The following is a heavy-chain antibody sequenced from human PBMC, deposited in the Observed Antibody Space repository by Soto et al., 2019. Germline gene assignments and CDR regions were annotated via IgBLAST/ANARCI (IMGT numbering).Heavy chain of an antibody. J-gene: IGHJ4*02. Sequence: GGSLRLSCAASGFTFSSYAMHWVRQAPGKGLEWVAVISYDGSNKYYADSVKGRFTISRDNSKNTLYLQMNSLRAEDTAVYYCARDRFGSSWYFFDYWGQGTLVTVSS. V-gene: IGHV3-30-3*01. CDR1: GFTFSSYA. D-gene: IGHD6-13*01. CDR2: ISYDGSNK. CDR3: ARDRFGSSWYFFDY.